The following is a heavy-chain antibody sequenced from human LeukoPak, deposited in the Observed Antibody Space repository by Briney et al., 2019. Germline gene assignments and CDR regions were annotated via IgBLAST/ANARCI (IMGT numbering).Heavy chain of an antibody. Sequence: GASVKVSCKASGGTFSSYAISWVRQAPGQGLEWMGGIIPIFGTANYAQKFQGRVTITADESTSTAYMELSSLRSEDTAVYCCAVGTPSSRDYWGQGTLVTVSS. J-gene: IGHJ4*02. CDR2: IIPIFGTA. D-gene: IGHD6-13*01. V-gene: IGHV1-69*13. CDR1: GGTFSSYA. CDR3: AVGTPSSRDY.